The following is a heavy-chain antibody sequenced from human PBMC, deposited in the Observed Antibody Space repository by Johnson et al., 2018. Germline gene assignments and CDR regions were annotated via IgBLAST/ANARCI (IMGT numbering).Heavy chain of an antibody. V-gene: IGHV3-23*04. CDR1: GFTFSGHA. Sequence: VQLVESGGGLVQPGGSLRLSCVASGFTFSGHAMSWVRQAPGKGLEWVSVISGRNYTIMYADSVKGRFTISRDNSKKPLFLQMNSLGAEDTAIYYCAHMLGATAIRGEYFHHWGQGILVTVSS. J-gene: IGHJ1*01. CDR2: ISGRNYTI. D-gene: IGHD2-21*02. CDR3: AHMLGATAIRGEYFHH.